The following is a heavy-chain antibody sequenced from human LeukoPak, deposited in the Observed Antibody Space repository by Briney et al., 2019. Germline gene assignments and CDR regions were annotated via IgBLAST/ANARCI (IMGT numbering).Heavy chain of an antibody. CDR3: ARASYDSYAFDI. D-gene: IGHD3-22*01. V-gene: IGHV4-59*12. J-gene: IGHJ3*02. CDR2: IYYSGST. Sequence: PSETLSLTCTVSGGSISSYYWSWIRQPPGKGLEWIGYIYYSGSTNYNPSLKSRVTMSVDTSKNQFSLKLSSVTAADTAVYYCARASYDSYAFDIWGQGTMVTVSS. CDR1: GGSISSYY.